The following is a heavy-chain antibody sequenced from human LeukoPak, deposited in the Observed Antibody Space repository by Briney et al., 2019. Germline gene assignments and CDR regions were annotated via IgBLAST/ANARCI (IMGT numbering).Heavy chain of an antibody. CDR3: AGVVYSGWYASWPFSFDI. CDR1: GGSFSGYY. J-gene: IGHJ3*02. V-gene: IGHV4-34*01. D-gene: IGHD2-15*01. Sequence: SETLSLTCAVYGGSFSGYYWSWIRQPPGKGLEWIGEINHSGSTNYNPSLKSRVTISVDTSKNQFSLKLSSVTAADTAVYYCAGVVYSGWYASWPFSFDIWGQGTMVTVSS. CDR2: INHSGST.